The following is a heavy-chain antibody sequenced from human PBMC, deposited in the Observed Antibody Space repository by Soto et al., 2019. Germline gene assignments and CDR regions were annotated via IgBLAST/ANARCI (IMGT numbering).Heavy chain of an antibody. D-gene: IGHD3-10*01. V-gene: IGHV4-59*08. Sequence: TSETLSLTCTVSGGSISSYYWSWIRQPPGKGLEWIGYIFYSGSTNYHPSLKSRVTISVDTSKNQFSLKLSSVTAADTAVYYCARHAGSGSYSHFDYWGQGTLVTVSS. CDR1: GGSISSYY. CDR3: ARHAGSGSYSHFDY. CDR2: IFYSGST. J-gene: IGHJ4*02.